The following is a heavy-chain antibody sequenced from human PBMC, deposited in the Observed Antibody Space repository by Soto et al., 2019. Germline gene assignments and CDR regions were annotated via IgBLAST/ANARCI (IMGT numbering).Heavy chain of an antibody. J-gene: IGHJ2*01. V-gene: IGHV4-34*01. D-gene: IGHD3-3*01. CDR3: ARHFLGRGYYDFWSGPPSFDL. CDR1: GGSLSGYY. Sequence: SETLSLTCAVYGGSLSGYYWSWIRQPPGKGLEWIGEINHSGSTNYNPSLKSRVTISVDTSKNQFSLKLSSVTAADTAVYYCARHFLGRGYYDFWSGPPSFDLWGRGTLVTVSS. CDR2: INHSGST.